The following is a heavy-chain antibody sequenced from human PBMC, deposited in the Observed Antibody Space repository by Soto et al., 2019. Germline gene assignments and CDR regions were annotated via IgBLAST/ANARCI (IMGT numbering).Heavy chain of an antibody. D-gene: IGHD2-15*01. CDR3: ARETVAGYHTHGLDV. CDR1: GDSVSSKSAT. CDR2: AYYRSQWSN. Sequence: PSQTLSLTCAISGDSVSSKSATWSWIRQSPSRGLEWLGRAYYRSQWSNDYAVSVKSRMTISPDTSKNQFSLELNSVTPEDTAVYYCARETVAGYHTHGLDVWGQGTTVTVAS. J-gene: IGHJ6*02. V-gene: IGHV6-1*01.